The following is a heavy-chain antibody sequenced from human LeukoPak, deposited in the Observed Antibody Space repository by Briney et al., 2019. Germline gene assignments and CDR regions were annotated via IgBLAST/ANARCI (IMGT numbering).Heavy chain of an antibody. CDR1: GYTFTGYY. V-gene: IGHV1-2*06. J-gene: IGHJ4*02. Sequence: ASVEVSCKASGYTFTGYYMHWVRQAPGQGLEWMGRINPNSGGTNYAQKFQGRVTMTRDTSISTAYMELSRLRSDDTAVYYCARDYCSSTSCLFDYWGQGTLVTVSS. D-gene: IGHD2-2*01. CDR2: INPNSGGT. CDR3: ARDYCSSTSCLFDY.